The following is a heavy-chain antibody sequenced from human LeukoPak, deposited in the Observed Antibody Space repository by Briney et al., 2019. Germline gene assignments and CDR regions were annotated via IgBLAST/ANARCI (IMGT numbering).Heavy chain of an antibody. Sequence: GGSLRLSCAASGFTFSRYGMYWVRQAPGKGLEWVAVISSDGTNKYYADSVKGRFTISRDNSKNTLYLQMNSLRAEDTAVYCCAKDPIAVAGNNYYRMDVWGQGTTVSVSS. CDR3: AKDPIAVAGNNYYRMDV. V-gene: IGHV3-30*18. CDR1: GFTFSRYG. D-gene: IGHD6-19*01. CDR2: ISSDGTNK. J-gene: IGHJ6*02.